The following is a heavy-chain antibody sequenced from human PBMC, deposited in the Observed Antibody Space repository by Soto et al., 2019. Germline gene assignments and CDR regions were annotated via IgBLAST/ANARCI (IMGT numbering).Heavy chain of an antibody. Sequence: SETLSLTCTVSGGSISSVGYYWNWIRQHPGKDLEWVGYISYSGITHHNPSLKSRVTISVDTSKNQFSLKLSSVTAADTAVYYCATSNWFDPWGQGTLVTVSS. CDR2: ISYSGIT. CDR1: GGSISSVGYY. CDR3: ATSNWFDP. V-gene: IGHV4-31*03. J-gene: IGHJ5*02.